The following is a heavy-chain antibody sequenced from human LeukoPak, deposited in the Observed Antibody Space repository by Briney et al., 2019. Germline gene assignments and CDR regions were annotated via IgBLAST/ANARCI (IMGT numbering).Heavy chain of an antibody. V-gene: IGHV1-18*01. CDR2: ISAYNGNT. CDR1: GYTFTSYG. CDR3: ARDRRYSSGWSSDY. Sequence: GASVKVSCKASGYTFTSYGISWVRQAPGQGLEWMGWISAYNGNTNYAQKLQGRVTMTTDTSTSTAYMELKSLGSDDAAVYYCARDRRYSSGWSSDYWGQGTLVTVSS. J-gene: IGHJ4*02. D-gene: IGHD6-19*01.